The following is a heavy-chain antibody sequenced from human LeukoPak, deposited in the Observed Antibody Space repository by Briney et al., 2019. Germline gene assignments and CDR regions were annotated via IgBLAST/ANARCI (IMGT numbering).Heavy chain of an antibody. CDR2: INPYSGAT. J-gene: IGHJ4*02. V-gene: IGHV1-2*02. Sequence: GASVKVFCKTSGYTFTGYYMYWVRQAPGQGLEWMGWINPYSGATNYPQKFQGRVTMTRDTSISTAFMDLTRLTSDDTAVYFCARVDGGNSGPDFWGQGTLVTVSS. CDR1: GYTFTGYY. D-gene: IGHD4-23*01. CDR3: ARVDGGNSGPDF.